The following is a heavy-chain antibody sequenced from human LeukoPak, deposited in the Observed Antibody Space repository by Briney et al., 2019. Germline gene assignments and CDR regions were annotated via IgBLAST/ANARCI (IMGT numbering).Heavy chain of an antibody. CDR1: GFTFSSYW. CDR3: ARDFQYCSSTSCSFFDY. CDR2: IKQDGSEK. D-gene: IGHD2-2*01. V-gene: IGHV3-7*01. J-gene: IGHJ4*02. Sequence: GGSLRLSCAASGFTFSSYWMSWVRQAPGKGLEWVANIKQDGSEKYYVDSVKGRFTISRDNAKNSLYLQMNSLRAEDTAVYYCARDFQYCSSTSCSFFDYWGQGTLVTVSS.